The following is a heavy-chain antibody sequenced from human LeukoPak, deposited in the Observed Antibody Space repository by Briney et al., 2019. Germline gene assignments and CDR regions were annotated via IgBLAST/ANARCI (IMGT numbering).Heavy chain of an antibody. CDR2: IDPSGGST. J-gene: IGHJ4*02. CDR3: ARDNTATGPFDN. D-gene: IGHD1-1*01. CDR1: GYSFTSYY. Sequence: ASVKVSCKASGYSFTSYYMHWVRQAPGQGLEWMGIIDPSGGSTSYAQKFQGRVTMTRDTSTSTVYMELSSLRSEDTAVYYCARDNTATGPFDNWGQGTLVTVSP. V-gene: IGHV1-46*01.